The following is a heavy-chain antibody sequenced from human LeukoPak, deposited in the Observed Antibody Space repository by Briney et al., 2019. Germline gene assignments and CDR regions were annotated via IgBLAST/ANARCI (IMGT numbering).Heavy chain of an antibody. CDR3: ARDKYCGGDCPPDY. J-gene: IGHJ4*02. Sequence: PGRSLRLSCAASGFTFSSYGMHWVRQAPGKGLEWVAVIWYDGSNKYYADSVKGRFTISRDNSKNTLYLQMNSLRAEDTAVYYCARDKYCGGDCPPDYWGQGTLVTVSS. V-gene: IGHV3-33*01. CDR2: IWYDGSNK. CDR1: GFTFSSYG. D-gene: IGHD2-21*02.